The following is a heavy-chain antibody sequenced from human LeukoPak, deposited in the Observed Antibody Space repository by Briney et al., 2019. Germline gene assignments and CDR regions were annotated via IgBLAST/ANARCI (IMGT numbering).Heavy chain of an antibody. CDR1: QFTFTGYY. CDR3: ARGVTGVYYYYYMDV. J-gene: IGHJ6*03. D-gene: IGHD3-10*01. Sequence: ASVKVSCKASQFTFTGYYIHWVRQAPGQGLEWMGWINPKSGDTNYARKFQGRVTMTRDTSISIAYMELSRLRSDDTAVYYCARGVTGVYYYYYMDVWGKGTTVTVSS. CDR2: INPKSGDT. V-gene: IGHV1-2*02.